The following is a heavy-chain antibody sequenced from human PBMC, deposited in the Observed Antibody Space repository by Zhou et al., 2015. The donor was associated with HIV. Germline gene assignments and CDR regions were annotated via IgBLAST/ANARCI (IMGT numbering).Heavy chain of an antibody. CDR2: IKSKTDGGTT. V-gene: IGHV3-15*01. D-gene: IGHD6-19*01. CDR3: ARELVSGSGWFLGDY. CDR1: GFRFSDFW. J-gene: IGHJ4*02. Sequence: EVQLVESGGGLVQPGWSLRLSCATSGFRFSDFWMSWVRQAPGKGLEWVGRIKSKTDGGTTDYAAPVKGRFTISRDDSTNTLYLQMNSLKTEDTAVYYCARELVSGSGWFLGDYWGQGNPGHRLL.